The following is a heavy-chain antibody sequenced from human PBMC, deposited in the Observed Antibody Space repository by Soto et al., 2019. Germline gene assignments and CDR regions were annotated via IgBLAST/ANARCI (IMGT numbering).Heavy chain of an antibody. CDR3: ATGGLFSS. J-gene: IGHJ5*02. Sequence: QVQLQQWGAGLLKSSETLSLTCDIYGGYFSASYWSWIRQTPGKGLEWLGEINHAGTTDYNPSVEGRIVLSADASKNQFSLKLTSVTAADTAVYYCATGGLFSSWGQGTLVTVSS. CDR1: GGYFSASY. V-gene: IGHV4-34*01. CDR2: INHAGTT.